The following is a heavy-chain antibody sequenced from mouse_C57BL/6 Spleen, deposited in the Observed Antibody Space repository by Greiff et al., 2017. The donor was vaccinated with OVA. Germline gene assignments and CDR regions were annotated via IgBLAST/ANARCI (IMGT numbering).Heavy chain of an antibody. CDR2: ISSGSSTI. J-gene: IGHJ3*01. D-gene: IGHD2-4*01. V-gene: IGHV5-17*01. Sequence: EVQLQQSGGGLVKPGGSLKLSCAASGFTFSDYGMHWVRQAPEKGLEWVAYISSGSSTIYYADTVKGRFTISRDNAKNTLFLQMTSLRSEDTAMYYCARNDYEAWFAYWGQGTLVTVSA. CDR1: GFTFSDYG. CDR3: ARNDYEAWFAY.